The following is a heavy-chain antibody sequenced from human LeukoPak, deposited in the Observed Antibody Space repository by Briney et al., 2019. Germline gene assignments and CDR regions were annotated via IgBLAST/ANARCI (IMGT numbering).Heavy chain of an antibody. CDR2: IKQDGSEK. CDR1: GFTFSSYW. CDR3: TRDATYYLRYGYFDY. Sequence: GGSLRLSCAASGFTFSSYWMSWVRQAPGKGLEWVANIKQDGSEKYYVDSVKGRFTISRDNAKNSLYLQMSSLRAEDTAVYYCTRDATYYLRYGYFDYWGQGTLVTVSS. V-gene: IGHV3-7*01. D-gene: IGHD2/OR15-2a*01. J-gene: IGHJ4*02.